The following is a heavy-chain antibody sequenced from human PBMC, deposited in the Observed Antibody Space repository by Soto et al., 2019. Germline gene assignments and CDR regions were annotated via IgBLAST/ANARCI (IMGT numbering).Heavy chain of an antibody. CDR3: ATVIVPAGRRWFDP. V-gene: IGHV1-8*01. CDR1: GYTFTSYD. Sequence: QVQLVQSGAEVKKPGASVKVSCKASGYTFTSYDINWVRQATGQGPEWMGWMNPNSGNTGYAQKFQGRVTMTRNTSISTAYMELRSLGSEDTAMYYCATVIVPAGRRWFDPWGHGTLVTVSS. D-gene: IGHD2-2*01. J-gene: IGHJ5*02. CDR2: MNPNSGNT.